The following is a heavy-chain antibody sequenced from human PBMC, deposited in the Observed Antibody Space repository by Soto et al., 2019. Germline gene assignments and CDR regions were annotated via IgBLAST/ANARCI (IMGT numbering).Heavy chain of an antibody. J-gene: IGHJ4*02. CDR1: GGSISSYY. D-gene: IGHD3-16*02. V-gene: IGHV4-59*08. Sequence: NPSETLSLTCTVSGGSISSYYWSWIRQPPGKGLEWIGYIYYSGSTNYNPSLKSRVTISVDTSKNQFSLKLSSVTAADTAVYYCARHRVSGITFGGVIVGPIDYWGQGTLVTVSS. CDR2: IYYSGST. CDR3: ARHRVSGITFGGVIVGPIDY.